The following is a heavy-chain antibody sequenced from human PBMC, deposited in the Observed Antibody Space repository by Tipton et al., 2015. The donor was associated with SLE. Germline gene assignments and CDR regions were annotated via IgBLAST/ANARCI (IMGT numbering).Heavy chain of an antibody. V-gene: IGHV3-30*02. CDR1: GFTFSDCG. CDR3: AKEEAISGAYFQH. CDR2: VRYDGSQT. D-gene: IGHD3-3*01. Sequence: GSLRLSCAASGFTFSDCGMHWVRQAPGKGLEWVAFVRYDGSQTYYADSVKGRVTISRDNAKNSLYLQMNSLRAEDMAFYYCAKEEAISGAYFQHWGQGTLVTVSS. J-gene: IGHJ1*01.